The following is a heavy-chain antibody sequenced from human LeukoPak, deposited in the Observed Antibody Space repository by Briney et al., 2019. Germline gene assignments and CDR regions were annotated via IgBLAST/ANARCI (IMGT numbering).Heavy chain of an antibody. CDR2: ISSSSSYI. D-gene: IGHD4-17*01. CDR3: ARGKYGQGSWFDP. V-gene: IGHV3-21*01. Sequence: GGSLRLSCAASGFTFSSYSMNWVRQAPGKGLEWVSSISSSSSYIYYADSVKGRFTISRDNAKNSLYLQMNSLRAEDTAVYYCARGKYGQGSWFDPWGQGTLVTVSS. J-gene: IGHJ5*02. CDR1: GFTFSSYS.